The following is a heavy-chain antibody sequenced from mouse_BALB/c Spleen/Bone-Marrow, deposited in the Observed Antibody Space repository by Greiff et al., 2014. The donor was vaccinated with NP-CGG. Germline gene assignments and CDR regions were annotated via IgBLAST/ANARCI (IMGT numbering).Heavy chain of an antibody. CDR2: IWAGGYI. Sequence: VQLQQSGPGLVAPSQSLSITCTVSGFSLTRYGVHWVRQPPGKGLEWLGVIWAGGYINYNSALMSRLSISKDNSKSQVFLKMSSLQTDDTAMYYCARDDYDGYFDYWGQGTTLTVSS. CDR3: ARDDYDGYFDY. J-gene: IGHJ2*01. V-gene: IGHV2-9*02. D-gene: IGHD2-4*01. CDR1: GFSLTRYG.